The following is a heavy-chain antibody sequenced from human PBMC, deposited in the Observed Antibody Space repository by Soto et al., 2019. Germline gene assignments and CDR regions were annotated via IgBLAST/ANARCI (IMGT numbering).Heavy chain of an antibody. V-gene: IGHV5-10-1*01. CDR1: GYSFTSYW. J-gene: IGHJ6*02. CDR2: IDPSDSYT. Sequence: LKISCKGSGYSFTSYWISWVRQMPGKGLEWMGRIDPSDSYTNYSPSFQGHVTISADKSISTAYLQWSSLKASDTAMYYCARPGIAAHVYYGMDVWGQGTTVTVSS. D-gene: IGHD6-13*01. CDR3: ARPGIAAHVYYGMDV.